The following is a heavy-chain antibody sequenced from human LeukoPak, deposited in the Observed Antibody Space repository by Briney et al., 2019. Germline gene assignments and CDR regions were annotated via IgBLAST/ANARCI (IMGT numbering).Heavy chain of an antibody. D-gene: IGHD2-8*01. J-gene: IGHJ3*02. Sequence: SETLSLTCTVAGYPISSGYYWGWIRQPPGKGLEWIGSIYHSGRTFYNPSLKSRVTISVDTSKNQFSLKLTSVTAADTAVYYCARRYCTNAVCYHDRGAFDIWGQGTMVTVSS. CDR3: ARRYCTNAVCYHDRGAFDI. CDR2: IYHSGRT. V-gene: IGHV4-38-2*02. CDR1: GYPISSGYY.